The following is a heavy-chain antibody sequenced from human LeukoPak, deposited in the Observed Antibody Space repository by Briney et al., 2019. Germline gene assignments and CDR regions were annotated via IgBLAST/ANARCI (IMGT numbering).Heavy chain of an antibody. V-gene: IGHV3-7*03. D-gene: IGHD1-7*01. CDR2: IKQDGTEK. Sequence: GESLRLSCAASGFPFTTYWLAWVRQPPGKGLEWVANIKQDGTEKYYVDSVKGRFTISRDNAENSLYLQMNSLSADDSAVYYCAKVPSWSELVNYFDYWGQGTLVTVSS. J-gene: IGHJ4*02. CDR1: GFPFTTYW. CDR3: AKVPSWSELVNYFDY.